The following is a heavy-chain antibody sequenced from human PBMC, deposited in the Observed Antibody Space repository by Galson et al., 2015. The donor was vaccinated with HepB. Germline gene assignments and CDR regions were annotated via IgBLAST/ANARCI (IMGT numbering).Heavy chain of an antibody. D-gene: IGHD3-3*01. J-gene: IGHJ6*02. CDR2: ISAYNGNT. CDR1: GYTFTSYG. CDR3: ARGRAIDYDFWSGYYGYYYGMDV. V-gene: IGHV1-18*04. Sequence: SVKVSCKASGYTFTSYGISWVRQAPGQGLEWMGWISAYNGNTNYAQKLQGRVTMTTDTSTSTAYMELRSLRSDDTAVYYCARGRAIDYDFWSGYYGYYYGMDVWGQGTTVTVSS.